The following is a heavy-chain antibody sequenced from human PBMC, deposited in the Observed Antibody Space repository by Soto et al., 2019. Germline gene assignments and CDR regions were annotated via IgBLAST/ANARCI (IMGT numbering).Heavy chain of an antibody. CDR2: INHLGSI. CDR1: GGSLSDYF. D-gene: IGHD2-21*01. CDR3: ARGGISHWAYFYYMDG. J-gene: IGHJ6*03. V-gene: IGHV4-34*01. Sequence: SETLSLTCVVSGGSLSDYFWSWIRQPPGMALEWIGEINHLGSINYNPSLKSRVTMSVDTSKNQFSLTLNSVTAADTATYYCARGGISHWAYFYYMDGWDRATTVTVSS.